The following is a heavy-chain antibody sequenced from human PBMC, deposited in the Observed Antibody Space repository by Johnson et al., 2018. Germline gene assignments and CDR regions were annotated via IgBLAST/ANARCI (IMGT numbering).Heavy chain of an antibody. Sequence: VQLVESGGGLVQXGRSXRLXCTASGFTFGDYAMSWFRQAPGKGLEWVAYISSSSSNIYYADSVKGRFTISRDNAKNSLYLQMNSLGAEDTAVYYCARSTMVVVGRVEYFHPWGQGTLVTVSS. CDR2: ISSSSSNI. CDR1: GFTFGDYA. V-gene: IGHV3-48*01. CDR3: ARSTMVVVGRVEYFHP. J-gene: IGHJ1*01. D-gene: IGHD3-22*01.